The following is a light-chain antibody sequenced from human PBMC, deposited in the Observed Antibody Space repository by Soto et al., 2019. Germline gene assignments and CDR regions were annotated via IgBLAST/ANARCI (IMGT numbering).Light chain of an antibody. V-gene: IGLV2-11*01. CDR2: DVS. CDR1: SSDVGGYNY. J-gene: IGLJ3*02. CDR3: CSYAGSETWV. Sequence: QSVLTQPRSVSGSPGQSVTISCTGTSSDVGGYNYVSWYQQHPDKAPKLMIYDVSKRPSGVPDRFSGSKSGNTASLTISGLQAEDEADYYCCSYAGSETWVFGGGTQLTVL.